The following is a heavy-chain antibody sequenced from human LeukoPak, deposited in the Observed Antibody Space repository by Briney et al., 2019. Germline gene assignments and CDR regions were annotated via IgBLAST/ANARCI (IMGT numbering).Heavy chain of an antibody. CDR1: GYTFSSYA. CDR2: ISGSGGST. V-gene: IGHV3-23*01. J-gene: IGHJ4*02. CDR3: AKLWGSAPFDY. D-gene: IGHD3-16*01. Sequence: PGGSLRLSCAASGYTFSSYAMSWVRQAPGKGLEWVSAISGSGGSTYYADSVKGRFTISRDNSKNTLYLQMNSLTTEDTAVYYCAKLWGSAPFDYWGQGTLVTVSS.